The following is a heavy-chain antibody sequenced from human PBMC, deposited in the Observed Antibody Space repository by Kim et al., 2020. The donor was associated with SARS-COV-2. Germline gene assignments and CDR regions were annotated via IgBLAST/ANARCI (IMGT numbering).Heavy chain of an antibody. D-gene: IGHD6-13*01. CDR2: INAGNGNT. Sequence: ASVKVSCKASGYTFSDYFIHWVRQAPGQRLEWMGWINAGNGNTKYSHKFQGRVTLTRDTSANTVYMEVSSLRSEDTAVYFCATPSRGRNSWYGVDCWGQG. CDR1: GYTFSDYF. J-gene: IGHJ4*02. V-gene: IGHV1-3*01. CDR3: ATPSRGRNSWYGVDC.